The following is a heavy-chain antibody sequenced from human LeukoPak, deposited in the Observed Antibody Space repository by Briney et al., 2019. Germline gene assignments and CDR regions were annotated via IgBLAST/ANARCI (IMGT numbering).Heavy chain of an antibody. Sequence: ASVKVSCKASGYTFTTYGISWVRQAPGQGLECMGWINTYNGNTNNAQNLQDRVTMTTDTSTSTAYMELRSLRSDDTAVYYCARKTPGFDNWFDPWGQGTLVTVSS. D-gene: IGHD1-1*01. J-gene: IGHJ5*02. V-gene: IGHV1-18*01. CDR1: GYTFTTYG. CDR3: ARKTPGFDNWFDP. CDR2: INTYNGNT.